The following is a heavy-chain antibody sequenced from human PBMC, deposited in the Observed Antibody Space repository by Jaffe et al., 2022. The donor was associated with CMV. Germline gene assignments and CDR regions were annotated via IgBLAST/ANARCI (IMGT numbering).Heavy chain of an antibody. CDR2: INPNSGGT. CDR3: ARAARSSGWYLNFQH. J-gene: IGHJ1*01. D-gene: IGHD6-19*01. Sequence: QVQLVQSGAEVKKPGASVKVSCKASGYTFTGYYMHWVRQAPGQGLEWMGWINPNSGGTNYAQKFQGRVTMTRDTSISTAYMELSRLRSDDTAVYYCARAARSSGWYLNFQHWGQGTLVTVSS. CDR1: GYTFTGYY. V-gene: IGHV1-2*02.